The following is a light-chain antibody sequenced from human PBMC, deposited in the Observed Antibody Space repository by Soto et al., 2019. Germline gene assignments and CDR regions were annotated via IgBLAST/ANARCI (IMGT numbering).Light chain of an antibody. Sequence: DIQMTQSPSSVSASVGDSVTIACRASQTINNWLAWYQQKPGKAPKLVIYTASSLQSGVPSRFSGSGSGTDFTLTISSLQPEDFATYYCQQVNSFPYTFGQGTKLEIK. CDR2: TAS. J-gene: IGKJ2*01. CDR1: QTINNW. CDR3: QQVNSFPYT. V-gene: IGKV1D-12*01.